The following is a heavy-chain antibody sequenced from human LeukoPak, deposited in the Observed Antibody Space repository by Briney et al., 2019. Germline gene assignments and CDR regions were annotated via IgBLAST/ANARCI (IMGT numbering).Heavy chain of an antibody. CDR1: GFTFSSYA. Sequence: LRLSCAASGFTFSSYAMSWVRQAPGKGLEWIGYISYSGSTYYNSSLKSRVIISVDTSKNQFSLKLSSVTAADTAVYYCARAVRSYYGSGSYYIGYFDPWGQGTLVTVSS. V-gene: IGHV4-31*02. CDR2: ISYSGST. J-gene: IGHJ5*02. CDR3: ARAVRSYYGSGSYYIGYFDP. D-gene: IGHD3-10*01.